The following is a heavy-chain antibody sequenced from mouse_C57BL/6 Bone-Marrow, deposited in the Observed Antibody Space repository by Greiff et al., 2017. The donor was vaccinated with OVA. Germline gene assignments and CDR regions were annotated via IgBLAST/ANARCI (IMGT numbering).Heavy chain of an antibody. V-gene: IGHV2-2*01. CDR2: IWSGGST. CDR3: ARNYYDYDGTTGAWFAY. CDR1: GFSLTSYG. D-gene: IGHD2-4*01. J-gene: IGHJ3*01. Sequence: VQRVESGPGLVQPSQSLSITCTVSGFSLTSYGVHWVRQSPGKGLEWLGVIWSGGSTDYNAAFISRLSISKDNSKSQVFFKMNSLQADDTAIYYCARNYYDYDGTTGAWFAYWGQGTLVTVSA.